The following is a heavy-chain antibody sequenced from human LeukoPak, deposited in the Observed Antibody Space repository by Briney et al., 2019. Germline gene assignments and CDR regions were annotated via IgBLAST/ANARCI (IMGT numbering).Heavy chain of an antibody. CDR2: IYHSGST. CDR1: GYSISSGYY. D-gene: IGHD4-23*01. J-gene: IGHJ4*02. Sequence: PSETLSLTCTVSGYSISSGYYWGWIRQPPGKGLEWIGSIYHSGSTYYNPSLKSRVTISVDTSKNQFSLKLSSVTAADTAVYYCARAVGGNSFDYWGQGTLVTVSS. CDR3: ARAVGGNSFDY. V-gene: IGHV4-38-2*02.